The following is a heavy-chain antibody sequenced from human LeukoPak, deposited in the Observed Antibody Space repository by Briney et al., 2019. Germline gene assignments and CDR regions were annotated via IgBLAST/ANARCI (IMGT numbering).Heavy chain of an antibody. Sequence: PGGSLRLSCAASGFTFSSYAMSWVRQAPGKGLEWVSAISGSGGSTYYADSVKGRFTISRDNSKNTLYPQMNSLRAEDTAVYYCAKVYYYDSSGYRDAFDIWGQGTMVTVSS. D-gene: IGHD3-22*01. CDR1: GFTFSSYA. J-gene: IGHJ3*02. CDR2: ISGSGGST. CDR3: AKVYYYDSSGYRDAFDI. V-gene: IGHV3-23*01.